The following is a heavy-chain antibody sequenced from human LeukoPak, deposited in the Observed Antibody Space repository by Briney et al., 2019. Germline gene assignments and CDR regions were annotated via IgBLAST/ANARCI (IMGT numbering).Heavy chain of an antibody. J-gene: IGHJ4*02. CDR2: IRYDGSNK. D-gene: IGHD3-16*01. CDR1: GFTFSSYG. V-gene: IGHV3-30*02. CDR3: GKDNWDHGIMITFGGVIHQKRAIGFYFDY. Sequence: GGSLRLSCAASGFTFSSYGMHWVRQAPGKGLEWVAFIRYDGSNKYYADSVKGRFTISRDNSKNTLYLQMNSLRAEDTAVYYCGKDNWDHGIMITFGGVIHQKRAIGFYFDYWGQGTLVTVSS.